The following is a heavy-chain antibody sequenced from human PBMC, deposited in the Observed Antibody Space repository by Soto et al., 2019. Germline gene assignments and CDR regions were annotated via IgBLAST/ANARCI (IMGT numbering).Heavy chain of an antibody. V-gene: IGHV4-30-2*01. CDR2: IYHSGST. CDR1: GGSISRDSYS. CDR3: ARVPGR. Sequence: QLQLQESGSGLVKPSQTLSLTCAVSGGSISRDSYSWSWIRQPSGTGLDWIGYIYHSGSTYYNPSLQSRVTISVDRSKNQFSLKLSSVTAADKAVYYCARVPGRWGQGTLVSVSS. J-gene: IGHJ4*02.